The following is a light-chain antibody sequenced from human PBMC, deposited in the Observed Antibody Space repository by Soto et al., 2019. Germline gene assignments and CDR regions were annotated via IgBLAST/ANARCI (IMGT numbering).Light chain of an antibody. V-gene: IGKV3-11*01. Sequence: EIVLTQSPVTLSLSPGERATLFCRASQSVSSYLAWYQQKPGQAPRFLIYDASNRATGIPARFSGSGSGTDFTLTIRSLEPEDFAVYYCKQRSNWPTCGQGTKVDIK. CDR2: DAS. CDR3: KQRSNWPT. J-gene: IGKJ1*01. CDR1: QSVSSY.